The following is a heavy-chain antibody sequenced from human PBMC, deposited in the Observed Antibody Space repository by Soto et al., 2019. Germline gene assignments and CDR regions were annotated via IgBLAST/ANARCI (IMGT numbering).Heavy chain of an antibody. J-gene: IGHJ3*02. CDR3: ARVAVAGRKAFDI. CDR2: ISASGGST. D-gene: IGHD6-19*01. CDR1: GFTFNTYA. Sequence: EVPVLESGGGLVQPGMSLRLSFAASGFTFNTYAMSWVRQAPGKGLQWVSFISASGGSTYYADSVKGRFTISRDNSKNTLFLQMYSLRDEDTAIYYCARVAVAGRKAFDIWGQGTMVTVSS. V-gene: IGHV3-23*01.